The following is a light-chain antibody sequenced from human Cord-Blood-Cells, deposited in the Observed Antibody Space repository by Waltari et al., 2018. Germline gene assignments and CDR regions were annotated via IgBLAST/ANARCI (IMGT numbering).Light chain of an antibody. Sequence: EIVMTQYPATLSVSPGERATLSCRASQSVSSNLAWYQQKPGQAPRLLIYGASTRATGIPARFSGSGSGTEFTLTISSLQSEDFAVYYCQQYKNWWGTFGPGTKVDIK. CDR2: GAS. CDR1: QSVSSN. CDR3: QQYKNWWGT. V-gene: IGKV3-15*01. J-gene: IGKJ3*01.